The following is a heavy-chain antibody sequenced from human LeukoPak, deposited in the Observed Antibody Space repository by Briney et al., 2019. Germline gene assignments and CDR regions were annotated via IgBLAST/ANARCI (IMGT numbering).Heavy chain of an antibody. D-gene: IGHD1-26*01. V-gene: IGHV3-23*01. Sequence: GGSLRLSCAASGFTFSSYAMTWVRQAPGKGLEWVSAISGSGGSTYYADSVKGRFTISRDNSKNTLYLQMNSLRAEDTAVYYCAKDYMWELLFDYWGQGTLVTVSS. CDR1: GFTFSSYA. CDR2: ISGSGGST. CDR3: AKDYMWELLFDY. J-gene: IGHJ4*02.